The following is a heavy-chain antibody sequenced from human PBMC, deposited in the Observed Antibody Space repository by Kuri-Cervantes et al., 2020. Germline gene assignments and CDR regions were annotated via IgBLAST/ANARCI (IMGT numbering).Heavy chain of an antibody. CDR3: ARGRLYYYGSGTLDY. Sequence: LRLSCAVSGGSISSGGYSWSWIRQPPGKGLEWIGYIYHSGSTYYNPSLKSRVTISVDRSKNQFSLKLSSVTAADTAVYYCARGRLYYYGSGTLDYWGQGTLVTVSS. D-gene: IGHD3-10*01. CDR2: IYHSGST. CDR1: GGSISSGGYS. J-gene: IGHJ4*02. V-gene: IGHV4-30-2*01.